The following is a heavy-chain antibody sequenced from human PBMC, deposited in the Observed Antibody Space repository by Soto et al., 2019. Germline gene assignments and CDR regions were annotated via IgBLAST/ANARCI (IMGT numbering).Heavy chain of an antibody. CDR2: INHSGST. CDR1: GGSFSGYY. V-gene: IGHV4-34*01. D-gene: IGHD3-22*01. J-gene: IGHJ4*02. CDR3: ARGVDDSSGYL. Sequence: SETLSLTCAVYGGSFSGYYWSWIRQPPGKGLEWIGEINHSGSTNYNPSLKSRVTISVDTSKNQFSLKLSSVTAADTAVYYCARGVDDSSGYLWGQGTLVTVSS.